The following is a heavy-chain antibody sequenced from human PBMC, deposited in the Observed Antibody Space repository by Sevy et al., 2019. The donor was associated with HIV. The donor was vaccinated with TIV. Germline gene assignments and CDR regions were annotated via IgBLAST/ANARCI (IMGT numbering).Heavy chain of an antibody. CDR1: GFTFSSYA. Sequence: GGSLRLSCAASGFTFSSYAMHWVRQAPGKGLEWVAVISYDGSNKYYADSVKGRFTISRDNSKNTLYLQMNSLRAEDTAVYYCVRDLADAFDIWGQGTMVTVSS. CDR2: ISYDGSNK. CDR3: VRDLADAFDI. V-gene: IGHV3-30*04. J-gene: IGHJ3*02.